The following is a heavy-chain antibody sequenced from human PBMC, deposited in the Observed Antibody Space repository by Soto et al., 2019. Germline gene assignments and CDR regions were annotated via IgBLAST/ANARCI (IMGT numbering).Heavy chain of an antibody. J-gene: IGHJ5*02. D-gene: IGHD6-13*01. Sequence: SLRLSCAAPGFTFSNYAVNWVRQAPGKGLEWVSYISSSSSTIYYADSVKGRFTISRDNAKNSLYLQMNSLRAEDTAVYYCARHPERIAQIGWFDPWGQGTLVTVSS. CDR3: ARHPERIAQIGWFDP. CDR2: ISSSSSTI. CDR1: GFTFSNYA. V-gene: IGHV3-48*01.